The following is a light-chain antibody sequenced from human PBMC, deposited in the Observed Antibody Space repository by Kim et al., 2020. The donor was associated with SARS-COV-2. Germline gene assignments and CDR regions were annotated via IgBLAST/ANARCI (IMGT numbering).Light chain of an antibody. CDR1: QNIFSS. J-gene: IGKJ2*01. V-gene: IGKV1-39*01. Sequence: SASVGDRVTITCRASQNIFSSLSWYQQKPGKAPKLLIYAASRLQSGVPSRFSGSESGTHFTLTINSLQPEDFATYYCHQSYFTPYTFGQGTKLEI. CDR3: HQSYFTPYT. CDR2: AAS.